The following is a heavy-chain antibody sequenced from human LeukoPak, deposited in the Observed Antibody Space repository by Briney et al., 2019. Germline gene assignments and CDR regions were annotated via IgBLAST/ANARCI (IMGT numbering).Heavy chain of an antibody. CDR1: GYTLTELS. J-gene: IGHJ4*02. CDR3: ATLGYCSGGSCYSIDY. D-gene: IGHD2-15*01. Sequence: ASVKVSCKVSGYTLTELSMHWVRQAPGKGLEWMGGFDPEDGETIYAQKFQGRVTMTEDTSTDTAYMELSSLRSEDTAVYYCATLGYCSGGSCYSIDYWGQGTLVTVPS. CDR2: FDPEDGET. V-gene: IGHV1-24*01.